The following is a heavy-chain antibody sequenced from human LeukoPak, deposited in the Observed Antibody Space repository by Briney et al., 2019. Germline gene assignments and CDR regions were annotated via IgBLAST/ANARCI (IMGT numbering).Heavy chain of an antibody. V-gene: IGHV3-48*04. CDR1: GFTFSTYG. D-gene: IGHD1-26*01. CDR2: ISSSGYSSSV. J-gene: IGHJ6*03. CDR3: ARGSGSSQNYYKYSYMDV. Sequence: GGSLRLSCAASGFTFSTYGMNWVRQAPGKGLEWVSYISSSGYSSSVYYADSVKGRFTISRDDANNSLYLQMNSLRPEDTAVYYCARGSGSSQNYYKYSYMDVWGKGTTVTISS.